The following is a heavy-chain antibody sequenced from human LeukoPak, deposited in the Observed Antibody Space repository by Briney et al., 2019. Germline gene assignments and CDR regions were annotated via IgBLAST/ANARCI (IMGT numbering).Heavy chain of an antibody. CDR1: GFAFSNYW. CDR3: ARYQVAIDY. D-gene: IGHD2-2*01. J-gene: IGHJ4*02. V-gene: IGHV3-7*03. CDR2: INKDGSEK. Sequence: GGSLRLSCAASGFAFSNYWMTWVRQAPGKGLEWVANINKDGSEKNYVDSVKGRFTISRDNAKNSLYLQINSLRADDTAVYYCARYQVAIDYWGQGTLVTVSA.